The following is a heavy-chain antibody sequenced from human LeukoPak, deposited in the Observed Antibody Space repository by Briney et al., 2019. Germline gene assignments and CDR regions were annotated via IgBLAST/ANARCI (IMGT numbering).Heavy chain of an antibody. J-gene: IGHJ3*02. D-gene: IGHD3-3*01. Sequence: SETLSLTCTVSGGSISSGSYYWSWIRQPAGKGLEWIGRIYTSGSTNYNPSLKSRVTISVDTSKNQFSLKLSSVTAADTAVYYCAGFHYDFWSGYYIRDAFDIWGQGTMVTVSS. V-gene: IGHV4-61*02. CDR1: GGSISSGSYY. CDR3: AGFHYDFWSGYYIRDAFDI. CDR2: IYTSGST.